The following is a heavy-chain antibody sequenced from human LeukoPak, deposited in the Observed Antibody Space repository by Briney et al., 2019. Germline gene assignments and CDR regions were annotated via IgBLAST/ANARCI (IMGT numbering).Heavy chain of an antibody. CDR1: GYAFSSYG. Sequence: ASVKVSCKASGYAFSSYGIGWVRQAPGQGLEWMGWVGPYNHKTNYSQKFQGRVTMTTDTSTNTAYLELRTLRSDDTAVYYCARGAPRGVWNFYFDYWGQGTLVTVSS. J-gene: IGHJ4*02. V-gene: IGHV1-18*01. CDR3: ARGAPRGVWNFYFDY. D-gene: IGHD1-7*01. CDR2: VGPYNHKT.